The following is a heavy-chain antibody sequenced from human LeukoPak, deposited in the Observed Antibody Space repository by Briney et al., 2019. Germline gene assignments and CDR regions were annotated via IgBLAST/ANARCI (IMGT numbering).Heavy chain of an antibody. V-gene: IGHV3-48*04. CDR1: GFTFSSYS. J-gene: IGHJ4*02. CDR3: AKDISPVGLGTVTTG. CDR2: ISSSSTI. D-gene: IGHD4-17*01. Sequence: GGSLRLSCAASGFTFSSYSMNWVRQAPGKGLEWVSYISSSSTIYYADSVKGRFTISRDNAKNSLYLQMNSLRAEDTALYYCAKDISPVGLGTVTTGWGQGTLVTVSS.